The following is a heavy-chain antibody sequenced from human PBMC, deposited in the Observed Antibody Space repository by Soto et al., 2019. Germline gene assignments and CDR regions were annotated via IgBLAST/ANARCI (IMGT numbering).Heavy chain of an antibody. Sequence: QLQMQESGPGLVKPSETLSLTCTVSGGSLNSNTYYWGWIRQPPGKGLEWIGSIYYSGSTYYSPSLKSRVTVSVDTSNNHFSLKLSSVTAADTAVYFCARGVVGATAPDYCGQGTLVTVS. V-gene: IGHV4-39*02. D-gene: IGHD1-26*01. J-gene: IGHJ4*02. CDR1: GGSLNSNTYY. CDR2: IYYSGST. CDR3: ARGVVGATAPDY.